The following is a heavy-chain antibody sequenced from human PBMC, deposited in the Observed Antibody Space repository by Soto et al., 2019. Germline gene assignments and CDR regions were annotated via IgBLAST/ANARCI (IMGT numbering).Heavy chain of an antibody. V-gene: IGHV3-48*03. J-gene: IGHJ4*02. CDR1: GFIFSNYE. CDR2: ISSGGSTI. Sequence: EVQLVESGGGLVQPGGSLRLSCVASGFIFSNYEMNWVRQAPGKGLEWVSYISSGGSTIYQAGSAKGRFTISRDNAKGALYLQMNSLRADDTAVYYCAKGRTYFDVWGQGTLVTVSS. CDR3: AKGRTYFDV.